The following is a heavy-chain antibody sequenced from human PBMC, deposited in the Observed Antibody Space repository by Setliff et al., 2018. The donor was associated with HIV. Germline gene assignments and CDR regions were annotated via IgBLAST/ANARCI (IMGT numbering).Heavy chain of an antibody. CDR2: IKQDGSEK. CDR1: GFTFGSYW. Sequence: PGESLQISCAASGFTFGSYWMSWVRQAPGKGLEWVANIKQDGSEKYYVDSVKGRFTISRDNAKNSLYLQMNSLRAEDTAVYYCARSYYDFWSGYSYYFDYWGQGTLVTVSS. V-gene: IGHV3-7*01. D-gene: IGHD3-3*01. CDR3: ARSYYDFWSGYSYYFDY. J-gene: IGHJ4*02.